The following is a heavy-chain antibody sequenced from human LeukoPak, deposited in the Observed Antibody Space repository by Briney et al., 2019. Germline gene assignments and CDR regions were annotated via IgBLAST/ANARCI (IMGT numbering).Heavy chain of an antibody. CDR1: GGSISSGSYF. V-gene: IGHV4-61*02. D-gene: IGHD6-13*01. CDR2: IYTSGNT. Sequence: SETLSLICTVSGGSISSGSYFWSWIRQPAGKGLEWIGRIYTSGNTNYNPSLKSRVTISVDTSKNQFSLKLSSVTAADTAVYYCARDPGYSSSWDVWGQGTLVTVSS. J-gene: IGHJ4*02. CDR3: ARDPGYSSSWDV.